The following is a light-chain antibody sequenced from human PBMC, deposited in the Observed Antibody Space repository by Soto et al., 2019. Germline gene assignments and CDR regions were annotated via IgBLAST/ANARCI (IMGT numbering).Light chain of an antibody. CDR1: GSNIGSNT. V-gene: IGLV1-44*01. CDR3: AAWDDSLNGYYV. CDR2: SNN. J-gene: IGLJ1*01. Sequence: QSALTQPPSASGTPGQRVTISCSGSGSNIGSNTVNWYQQLPGTAPKLLIYSNNQRPSGVPDRFSGSKSGTPASLAISGLQSEDEADYYCAAWDDSLNGYYVFGTGTKVTVL.